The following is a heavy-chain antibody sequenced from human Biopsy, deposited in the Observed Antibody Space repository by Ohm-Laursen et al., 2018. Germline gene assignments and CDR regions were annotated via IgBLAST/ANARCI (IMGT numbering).Heavy chain of an antibody. CDR3: ARDPGYDFWSGSEPFDI. Sequence: SSVKAFCKPSGYTFTAYGISWVRQAPGHGLEWMGWISTYNDDTNIAQKFPGRVSMTTDTSTRTAYMELRSLRSGDTAIYFCARDPGYDFWSGSEPFDIWGQGTLVTVS. CDR1: GYTFTAYG. D-gene: IGHD3-3*01. V-gene: IGHV1-18*04. J-gene: IGHJ3*02. CDR2: ISTYNDDT.